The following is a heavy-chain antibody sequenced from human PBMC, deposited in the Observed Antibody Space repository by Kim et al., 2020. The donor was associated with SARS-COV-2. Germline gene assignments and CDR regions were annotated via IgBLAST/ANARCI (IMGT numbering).Heavy chain of an antibody. D-gene: IGHD2-2*01. V-gene: IGHV4-34*01. Sequence: SETLSLTCAVYGGSFSGYYWSWIRQPPGKGLEWIGEINHSGSTNYNPSLQSRVTISVDTSKNQFSLKLSSVPAADTAVYYCARRPPSPPQLSDRYFDLWG. CDR1: GGSFSGYY. CDR3: ARRPPSPPQLSDRYFDL. CDR2: INHSGST. J-gene: IGHJ2*01.